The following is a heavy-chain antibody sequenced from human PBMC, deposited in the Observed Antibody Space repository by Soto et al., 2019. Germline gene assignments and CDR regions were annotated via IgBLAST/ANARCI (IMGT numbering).Heavy chain of an antibody. D-gene: IGHD3-3*01. V-gene: IGHV1-3*01. CDR2: INAGNGNT. Sequence: QVQLVQSGAEVKKPGASVKVSCKASGYTFTSYAMHWVRQAPGQRLEWMGWINAGNGNTKYSQKFQGRVTITRDTSASTAYMELSSLRSEDTAVYYCARDLGYYTYFEYWGQGTLVTVSS. J-gene: IGHJ4*02. CDR1: GYTFTSYA. CDR3: ARDLGYYTYFEY.